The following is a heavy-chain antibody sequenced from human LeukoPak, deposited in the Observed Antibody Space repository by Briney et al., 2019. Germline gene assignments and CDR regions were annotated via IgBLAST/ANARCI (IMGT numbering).Heavy chain of an antibody. V-gene: IGHV4-38-2*02. CDR2: VHHSGRT. CDR3: ARLSGRDYYFDY. Sequence: PSETLSLTCTVSGYSISSDYYWGWIRQPPGKGLEWIGSVHHSGRTYYNPSLKSRVTISVETSKNQFSLKLNSVTAADTAVYYCARLSGRDYYFDYWGQGTLVTVSS. CDR1: GYSISSDYY. D-gene: IGHD3-10*01. J-gene: IGHJ4*02.